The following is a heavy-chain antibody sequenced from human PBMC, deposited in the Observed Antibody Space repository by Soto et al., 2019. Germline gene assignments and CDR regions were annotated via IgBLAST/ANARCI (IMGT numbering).Heavy chain of an antibody. CDR3: ARLIPVAGTVSDS. D-gene: IGHD6-19*01. CDR2: ISYSGTT. Sequence: QLQLQESGPRLVKPSETLSLICTVSGDSISSSNSYWGWMRQPPGRGLEWIVSISYSGTTYYNPSLKSRVTISVDTSKNQFSLTLSSVTAADTAVYYCARLIPVAGTVSDSWGQGTLVTVSS. J-gene: IGHJ4*02. V-gene: IGHV4-39*01. CDR1: GDSISSSNSY.